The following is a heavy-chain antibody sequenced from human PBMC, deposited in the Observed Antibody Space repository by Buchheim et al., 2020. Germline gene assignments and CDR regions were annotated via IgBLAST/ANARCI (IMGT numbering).Heavy chain of an antibody. D-gene: IGHD2-15*01. V-gene: IGHV3-30*18. J-gene: IGHJ6*02. Sequence: QVQLVESGGGVVQPGRSLRLSCAASGFTFSSYGMHWVRQAPGKGLEWVAVISYDGSNKYYADSVKGRFTISRDNSKNTLYLQMNSLRAEDTAVYYCAKDEGIVVVVAGGMDVWGQGTT. CDR3: AKDEGIVVVVAGGMDV. CDR2: ISYDGSNK. CDR1: GFTFSSYG.